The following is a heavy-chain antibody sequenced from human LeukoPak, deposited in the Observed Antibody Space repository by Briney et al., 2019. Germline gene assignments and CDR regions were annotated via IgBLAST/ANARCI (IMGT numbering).Heavy chain of an antibody. CDR2: ISYDGSNK. CDR1: GFTFSSYA. J-gene: IGHJ3*02. CDR3: AREPHSSGWFLYTSLDAFDI. Sequence: GGSLRLSCAASGFTFSSYAMHWVRQAPGKGLEWVAVISYDGSNKYYADSVKGRFTISRDNSKNTLYLQMNSLRAEDTAVYYCAREPHSSGWFLYTSLDAFDIWGQGTMVTVSS. V-gene: IGHV3-30-3*01. D-gene: IGHD6-19*01.